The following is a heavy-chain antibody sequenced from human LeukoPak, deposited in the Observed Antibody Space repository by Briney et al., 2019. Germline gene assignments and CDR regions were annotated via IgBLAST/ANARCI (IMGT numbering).Heavy chain of an antibody. Sequence: GGSLRLSCAASGFTFSGSAMHWVRQASGKGLEWVGRIRSKANSYATAYAASVKGRFTISRDDSKNTAYLQMNSLKTEDTAVYYCTSGIVGAIVQHWGQGTLVTVSS. D-gene: IGHD1-26*01. CDR1: GFTFSGSA. CDR2: IRSKANSYAT. CDR3: TSGIVGAIVQH. J-gene: IGHJ1*01. V-gene: IGHV3-73*01.